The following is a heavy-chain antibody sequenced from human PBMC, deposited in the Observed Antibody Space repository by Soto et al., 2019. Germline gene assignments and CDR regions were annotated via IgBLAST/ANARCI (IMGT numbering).Heavy chain of an antibody. CDR3: ATAGLGTGRSVFHD. CDR2: ISASGGST. J-gene: IGHJ4*02. CDR1: GFTSSSCA. V-gene: IGHV3-23*01. D-gene: IGHD2-8*02. Sequence: EVQLLDSGGGLVQPGGSLRLSCIASGFTSSSCAMRWVRQAPGKGPEWVAGISASGGSTYYADSVEGRFTISRDNSKKTLYLQMNVLRAEDSAVYYCATAGLGTGRSVFHDWGQGTLLTVSS.